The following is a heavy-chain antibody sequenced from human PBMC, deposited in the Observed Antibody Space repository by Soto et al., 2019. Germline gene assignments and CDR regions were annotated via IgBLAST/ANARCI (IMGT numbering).Heavy chain of an antibody. CDR2: IIPTLGSS. Sequence: QVQVVQSGAEVKRPGSSVKVSCKSSGFTFTSYTITWVRQAPGQGLEWMGRIIPTLGSSNFALGFQDRIIITADNSGTSAFMELNSLTSEATAIYYCARGGRDDYNSGSPFDIWGQGTLVTVSS. V-gene: IGHV1-69*08. CDR1: GFTFTSYT. J-gene: IGHJ3*02. CDR3: ARGGRDDYNSGSPFDI. D-gene: IGHD4-4*01.